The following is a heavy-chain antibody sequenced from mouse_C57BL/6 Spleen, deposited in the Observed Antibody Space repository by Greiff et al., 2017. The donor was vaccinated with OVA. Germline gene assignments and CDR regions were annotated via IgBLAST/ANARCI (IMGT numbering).Heavy chain of an antibody. CDR3: TRANWDAWFAY. J-gene: IGHJ3*01. CDR1: GYTFTDYE. CDR2: IEPETGGT. Sequence: VQLHQSGAELVRPGASVTLSCTASGYTFTDYEMHWVKQTPVHGLEWIGAIEPETGGTAYNQKFKGKAILTADKSSSTAYMELRSLTSEDSAVYYCTRANWDAWFAYWGQGTLVTVSA. D-gene: IGHD4-1*01. V-gene: IGHV1-15*01.